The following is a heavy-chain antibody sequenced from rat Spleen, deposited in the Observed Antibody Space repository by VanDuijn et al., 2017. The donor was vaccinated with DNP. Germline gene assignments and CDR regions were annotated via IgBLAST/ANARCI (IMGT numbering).Heavy chain of an antibody. D-gene: IGHD4-3*01. J-gene: IGHJ3*01. V-gene: IGHV5-25*01. CDR1: GFTFSDYY. CDR3: ARGNSGFTY. CDR2: IGSDGYAP. Sequence: EVQLVESGGGLVQPGRSLKLSCAASGFTFSDYYMAWVRQAPTRGLEWVAYIGSDGYAPYYGVSVKGRFTISRDNAKSTQYLQMDSLRSEDTATYYCARGNSGFTYWGQGTLVTVSS.